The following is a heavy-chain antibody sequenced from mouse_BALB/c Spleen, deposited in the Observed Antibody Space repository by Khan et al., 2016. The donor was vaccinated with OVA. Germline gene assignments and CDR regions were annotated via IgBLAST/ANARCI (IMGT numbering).Heavy chain of an antibody. CDR3: AREGVRGVALDY. D-gene: IGHD1-1*01. CDR1: GYTFTSYD. J-gene: IGHJ4*01. V-gene: IGHV1S56*01. Sequence: QVQLQQSGPELVKPGTLVKISCKASGYTFTSYDINWVKQRPGQGLEWIGRIYPGDGSTSYNEKLKGKATLTADKSSSTVYMQLSSLTSDNSAVYFCAREGVRGVALDYWGQGTSVTVSS. CDR2: IYPGDGST.